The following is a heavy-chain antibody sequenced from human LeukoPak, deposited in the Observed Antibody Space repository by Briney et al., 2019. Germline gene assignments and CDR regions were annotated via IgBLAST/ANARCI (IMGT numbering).Heavy chain of an antibody. CDR3: ARDLQFLPGD. Sequence: GASVEVSCKASGYTFTNYGISWVRQAPGQGLEWMGWISANSGTTNYAQKFQGRVTMTTDTSTSTGYMELRSLRSDDTAVYYCARDLQFLPGDWGQGTLVTVSS. V-gene: IGHV1-18*01. D-gene: IGHD7-27*01. CDR1: GYTFTNYG. J-gene: IGHJ4*02. CDR2: ISANSGTT.